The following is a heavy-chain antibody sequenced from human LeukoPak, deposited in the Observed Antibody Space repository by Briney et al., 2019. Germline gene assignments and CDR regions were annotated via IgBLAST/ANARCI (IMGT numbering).Heavy chain of an antibody. J-gene: IGHJ4*02. CDR3: ARVGDYCSGGSCYSGSLDY. CDR1: GFTFSDYY. D-gene: IGHD2-15*01. Sequence: TGGSLRLSRAASGFTFSDYYMSWIRQAPGKGLEWVSYISSSGSTIYYADSVKGRFTISRDNAKNSLYLQMNSLRAEDTAVYYCARVGDYCSGGSCYSGSLDYWGQGTLVTVSS. V-gene: IGHV3-11*01. CDR2: ISSSGSTI.